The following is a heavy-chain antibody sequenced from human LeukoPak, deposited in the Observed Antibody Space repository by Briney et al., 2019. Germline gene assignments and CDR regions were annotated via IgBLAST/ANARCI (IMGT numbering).Heavy chain of an antibody. J-gene: IGHJ3*02. CDR3: AMLRLGELSLLANAYDI. CDR1: GSSVNSDQY. CDR2: VHQTGSP. D-gene: IGHD3-16*02. V-gene: IGHV4-38-2*01. Sequence: PSETLSLTCDVSGSSVNSDQYWGWMRHSPGAGLEWIGSVHQTGSPYYNPSLGSRVSLPIDSTKNSFSLRLTSVTAADTAVYYCAMLRLGELSLLANAYDIWGQGTMVIVSS.